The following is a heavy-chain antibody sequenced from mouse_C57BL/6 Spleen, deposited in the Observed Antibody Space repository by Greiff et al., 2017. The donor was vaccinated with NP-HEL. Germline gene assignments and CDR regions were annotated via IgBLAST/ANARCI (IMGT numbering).Heavy chain of an antibody. CDR1: GYTFTSYG. Sequence: QVQLQQSGAELARPGASVKLSCKASGYTFTSYGISWVKQRTGQGLEWIGEIYPRSGNTYYNEKFKGKATLTADKSSSTAYMELRSLTSEDSAVYFCAKREDYYGSSYYFDDWGQGTTLTVSS. CDR2: IYPRSGNT. CDR3: AKREDYYGSSYYFDD. J-gene: IGHJ2*01. V-gene: IGHV1-81*01. D-gene: IGHD1-1*01.